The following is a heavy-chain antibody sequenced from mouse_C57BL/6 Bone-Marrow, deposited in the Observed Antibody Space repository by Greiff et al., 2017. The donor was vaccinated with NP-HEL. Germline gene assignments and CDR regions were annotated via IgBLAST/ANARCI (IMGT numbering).Heavy chain of an antibody. Sequence: QVQLQQPGAELVMPGASVKLSCKASGYTFTSYWMHWVKQRPGQGLEWIGEIDPSDSYTNYNQKFKGKSTLTVDKSSSTAYMQRSSLTSEDSAVYYCARDDYWYFDVWGTGTTVTVSS. CDR1: GYTFTSYW. CDR3: ARDDYWYFDV. J-gene: IGHJ1*03. CDR2: IDPSDSYT. V-gene: IGHV1-69*01.